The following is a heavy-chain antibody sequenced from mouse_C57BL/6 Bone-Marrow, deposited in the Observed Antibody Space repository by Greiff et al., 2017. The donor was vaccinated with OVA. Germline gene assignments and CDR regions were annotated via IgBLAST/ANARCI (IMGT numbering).Heavy chain of an antibody. Sequence: VQLKESGPGLVKPSQSLSLTCSVTGYSITSGYYWNWIRQFPGNKLEWMGYISYDGSNNYNPSLKNRISITRDTSKNQFFLKLNSVTTEDTATYYCARDLRITTVVADWYFDVWGTGTTVTVSS. CDR2: ISYDGSN. V-gene: IGHV3-6*01. D-gene: IGHD1-1*01. J-gene: IGHJ1*03. CDR3: ARDLRITTVVADWYFDV. CDR1: GYSITSGYY.